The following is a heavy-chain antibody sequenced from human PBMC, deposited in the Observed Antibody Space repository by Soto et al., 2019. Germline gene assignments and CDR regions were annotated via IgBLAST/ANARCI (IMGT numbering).Heavy chain of an antibody. Sequence: SETLSLTCAVYGGSFSGYYWSWIRQPPGKGLEWIGEINHSGSTNYNPSLKSRVTISVDTSKNQFSLKLSSVTAADTAVYYCARRYSSSYPQWGQGTLVTVSS. CDR3: ARRYSSSYPQ. D-gene: IGHD6-6*01. J-gene: IGHJ4*02. CDR1: GGSFSGYY. CDR2: INHSGST. V-gene: IGHV4-34*01.